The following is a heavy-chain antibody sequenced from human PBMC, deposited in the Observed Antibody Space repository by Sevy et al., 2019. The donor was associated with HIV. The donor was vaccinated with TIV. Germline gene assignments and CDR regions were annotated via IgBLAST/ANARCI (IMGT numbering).Heavy chain of an antibody. CDR3: ARHCSGGSCYSLLPHYYYGMDV. D-gene: IGHD2-15*01. J-gene: IGHJ6*02. CDR2: IKEDGSER. V-gene: IGHV3-7*01. CDR1: GFTFNMYW. Sequence: GGSLRLSCAASGFTFNMYWMTWVRQAPGKGLEWVANIKEDGSERNYLDSVKGRFTISRDNAKESLYLQIISLRAEDTAVYYCARHCSGGSCYSLLPHYYYGMDVWGQGTTVTASS.